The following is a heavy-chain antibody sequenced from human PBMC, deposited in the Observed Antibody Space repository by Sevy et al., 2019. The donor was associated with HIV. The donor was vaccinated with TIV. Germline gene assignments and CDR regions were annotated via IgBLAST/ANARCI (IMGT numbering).Heavy chain of an antibody. CDR1: GFTFSGSD. CDR3: VRGLQTHCDRTACPLDY. Sequence: GGSLILSSAAAGFTFSGSDMHSVLQVKGIDLACISSIGTLADTFYADSVKGRFTISRDNAQSYLYLHMSSLKVGDTALYFCVRGLQTHCDRTACPLDYWGQGTLVTVSS. J-gene: IGHJ4*02. CDR2: IGTLADT. V-gene: IGHV3-13*01. D-gene: IGHD2-21*01.